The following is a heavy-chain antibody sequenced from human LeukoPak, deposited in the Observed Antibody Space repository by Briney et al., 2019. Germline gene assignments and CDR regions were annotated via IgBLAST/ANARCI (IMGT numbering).Heavy chain of an antibody. CDR3: AKTTVVTPFIGAFDI. Sequence: ASVKVSCKVSGYTLTELSMHWVRQAPGKGLEWMGGFDPEDGETIYAQKFQGRVTMTEDTSTDTAYMELSSLRSEDTAVYYCAKTTVVTPFIGAFDIWGQGTMVTVSS. CDR1: GYTLTELS. CDR2: FDPEDGET. D-gene: IGHD4-23*01. V-gene: IGHV1-24*01. J-gene: IGHJ3*02.